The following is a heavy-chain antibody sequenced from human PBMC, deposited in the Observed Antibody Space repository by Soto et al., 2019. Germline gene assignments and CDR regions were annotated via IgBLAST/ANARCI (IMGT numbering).Heavy chain of an antibody. CDR2: IYWDDDK. CDR3: ALWPCYYDILTGYYQDQDYFDY. V-gene: IGHV2-5*02. CDR1: GFSLSTSGVG. Sequence: QITLKESGPTLVKPTQTLTLTCTSSGFSLSTSGVGVGWIRQPPGKALEWLALIYWDDDKRSSPSLKSRLTMTKDTPKNQVVHTMTNMDPVDTATYYCALWPCYYDILTGYYQDQDYFDYWGQGTLVTVAS. J-gene: IGHJ4*02. D-gene: IGHD3-9*01.